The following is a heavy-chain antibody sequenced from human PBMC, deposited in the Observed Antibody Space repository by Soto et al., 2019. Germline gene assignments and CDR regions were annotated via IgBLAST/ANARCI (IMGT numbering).Heavy chain of an antibody. CDR1: GGSFSGYY. J-gene: IGHJ6*03. Sequence: SETLSLTCAVYGGSFSGYYWSWIRQPPGKGLEWIGEINHSGSTNYNPSLKSRVTISVDTSKNQFSLKLSSVTAADTAVYYCAIGRKFCFGKGGKQPDTNSYYMDVWGKGTTFPVT. D-gene: IGHD3-10*01. CDR3: AIGRKFCFGKGGKQPDTNSYYMDV. V-gene: IGHV4-34*01. CDR2: INHSGST.